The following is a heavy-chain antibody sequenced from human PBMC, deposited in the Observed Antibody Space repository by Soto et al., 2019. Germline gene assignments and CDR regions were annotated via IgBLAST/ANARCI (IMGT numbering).Heavy chain of an antibody. Sequence: QPGGYLRLSCAASGFTFINYGMGWVRQAPGKGLEWVSSISGSGGSSYHADSVRGRITISRDNSKNTLYLQMNNLRAEDTAIYYCAGRGEVEVTGCVYWGQGTLVTVSP. J-gene: IGHJ4*02. V-gene: IGHV3-23*01. CDR3: AGRGEVEVTGCVY. CDR2: ISGSGGSS. CDR1: GFTFINYG. D-gene: IGHD3-22*01.